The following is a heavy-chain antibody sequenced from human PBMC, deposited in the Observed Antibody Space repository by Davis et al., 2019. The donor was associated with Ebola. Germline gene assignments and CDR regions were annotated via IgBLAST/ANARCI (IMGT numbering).Heavy chain of an antibody. Sequence: GGSLRPSCAGSGFTFSTYELNWVRQAPGKGLDWISYIRGSSSTIYYADSVKGRFTIPRDNAKNSVYLQMNSLRPEDTAVYYCARVAMTANAFDIWGQGTMVTVAS. J-gene: IGHJ3*02. V-gene: IGHV3-48*03. D-gene: IGHD5-18*01. CDR3: ARVAMTANAFDI. CDR2: IRGSSSTI. CDR1: GFTFSTYE.